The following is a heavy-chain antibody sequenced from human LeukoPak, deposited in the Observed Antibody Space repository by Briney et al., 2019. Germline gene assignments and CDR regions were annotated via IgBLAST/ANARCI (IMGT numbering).Heavy chain of an antibody. D-gene: IGHD7-27*01. J-gene: IGHJ4*02. CDR1: GYTFTDYY. V-gene: IGHV1-2*02. CDR2: INPNSGGT. Sequence: ASVKVSCKASGYTFTDYYMHWVRQAPGQGLEWMGWINPNSGGTNYTQSFQGRVTMTRDTSISAAYMELSRLRSDDTAVYYCVRGGHKNLDQLGRRGDYWGQGTLVTVSS. CDR3: VRGGHKNLDQLGRRGDY.